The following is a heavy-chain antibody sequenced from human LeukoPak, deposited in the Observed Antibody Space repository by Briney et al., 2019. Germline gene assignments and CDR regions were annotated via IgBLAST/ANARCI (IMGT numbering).Heavy chain of an antibody. J-gene: IGHJ4*02. D-gene: IGHD6-19*01. CDR2: ISSSSSYI. CDR3: AREGTVAPSDY. V-gene: IGHV3-21*01. Sequence: PGGSLRLSCTASGFTFSSYSMNWVRQAPGKGLEWVSSISSSSSYIYYADSVKGRFTISRDNAKNSLYLQMNSLRAEDTAVYYCAREGTVAPSDYWGQGTLVTVSS. CDR1: GFTFSSYS.